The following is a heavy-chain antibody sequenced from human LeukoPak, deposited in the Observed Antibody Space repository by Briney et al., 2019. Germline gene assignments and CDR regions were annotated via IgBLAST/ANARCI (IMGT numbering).Heavy chain of an antibody. CDR2: IWFDGCNK. V-gene: IGHV3-33*01. J-gene: IGHJ6*03. CDR1: GFTFSRFG. CDR3: ARTNVMVRGVGYYYMDV. Sequence: GGSLRLSCAASGFTFSRFGMHWVRQAPGKGLEWVAIIWFDGCNKYYADSVKGRLTISRDNSKSTLYLQMNSLRAEVTAVYYCARTNVMVRGVGYYYMDVWGKGTTGTDPS. D-gene: IGHD3-10*01.